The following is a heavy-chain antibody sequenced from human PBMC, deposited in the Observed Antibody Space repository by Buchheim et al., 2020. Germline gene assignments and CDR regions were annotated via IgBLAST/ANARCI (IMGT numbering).Heavy chain of an antibody. CDR1: GGSISSSNW. CDR2: IYHSGST. D-gene: IGHD2-8*02. J-gene: IGHJ6*02. Sequence: QVQLQESGPGLVKPSGTLSLTCAVSGGSISSSNWWSWVRQPPGKGLEWIGEIYHSGSTNYNPSLKSRVTIPVANPKNQFSLKLSSVTAADTAVYYCARIPISIVLVEEYYGMDVWGQGTT. V-gene: IGHV4-4*02. CDR3: ARIPISIVLVEEYYGMDV.